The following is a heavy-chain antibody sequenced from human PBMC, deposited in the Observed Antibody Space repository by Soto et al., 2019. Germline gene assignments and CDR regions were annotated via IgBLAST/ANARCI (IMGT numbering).Heavy chain of an antibody. CDR2: INAGNGNT. CDR1: GYTFTSYL. Sequence: QVQLVQSGAEVKKPGASVKVSCKASGYTFTSYLMHWVRQAPGQRLEWMGWINAGNGNTKYSQKFQGRVTLTRDTSASTADMELSSLRSDDTAVYYCTSLLYSSGWYVFDYWGQGTLVTVSS. V-gene: IGHV1-3*01. CDR3: TSLLYSSGWYVFDY. D-gene: IGHD6-19*01. J-gene: IGHJ4*02.